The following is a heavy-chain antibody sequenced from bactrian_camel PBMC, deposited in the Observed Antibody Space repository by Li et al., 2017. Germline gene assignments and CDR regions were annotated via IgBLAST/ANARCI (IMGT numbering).Heavy chain of an antibody. CDR1: GITYNPYC. CDR3: VRDLGGSSGY. J-gene: IGHJ6*01. CDR2: FHSYGSM. Sequence: VQLVESGGGSVQAGGSLTLSCAASGITYNPYCMGWFRQAPGNEREVVARFHSYGSMGYADSVKGRFTVSRDNANNTVNLMMNSLKPEDTAVYYCVRDLGGSSGYWGQGTQVTVS. V-gene: IGHV3S53*01. D-gene: IGHD1*01.